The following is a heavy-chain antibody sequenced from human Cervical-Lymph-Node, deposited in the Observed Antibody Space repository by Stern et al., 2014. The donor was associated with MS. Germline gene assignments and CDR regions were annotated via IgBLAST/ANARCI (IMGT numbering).Heavy chain of an antibody. CDR1: GGTLSNYG. CDR2: IIPMFGTA. CDR3: ARDGDSSMLGLDV. D-gene: IGHD4-17*01. J-gene: IGHJ6*02. Sequence: VKLGESGAEVKKPGSSVKVSCKASGGTLSNYGFSWVRQAPGQGLEWMGGIIPMFGTANYAQKFQGRVTLTADDSTNTAYMDLSSLTSEDTAVYYCARDGDSSMLGLDVWGQGTTVTVSS. V-gene: IGHV1-69*01.